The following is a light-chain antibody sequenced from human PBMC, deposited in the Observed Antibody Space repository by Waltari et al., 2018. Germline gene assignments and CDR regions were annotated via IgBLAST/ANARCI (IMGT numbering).Light chain of an antibody. V-gene: IGKV1-5*03. CDR3: QQYNTFWT. CDR1: QSIYSF. CDR2: KAS. Sequence: DVQVTQSPSTLSASVGDRVTITSRTSQSIYSFLAWYQQRPGRAPKLLIYKASTLQSGVPSRFSGSQSGTEFTLTINSLQPDDFATYYCQQYNTFWTFGQGTKVEI. J-gene: IGKJ1*01.